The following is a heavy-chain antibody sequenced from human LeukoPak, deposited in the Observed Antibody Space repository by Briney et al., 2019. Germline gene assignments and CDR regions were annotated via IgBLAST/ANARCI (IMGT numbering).Heavy chain of an antibody. J-gene: IGHJ4*02. CDR2: INQDGSEE. V-gene: IGHV3-7*04. CDR3: ARERPLRY. Sequence: PGGSLRLSCAASGFSYTNYGMSWVRQAPGKGLEWVANINQDGSEEYYVDSVKGRFTVSRDNAKKSVYLQMSSLRAEDTVVYYFARERPLRYWGQGTLVTVSS. CDR1: GFSYTNYG. D-gene: IGHD3-16*01.